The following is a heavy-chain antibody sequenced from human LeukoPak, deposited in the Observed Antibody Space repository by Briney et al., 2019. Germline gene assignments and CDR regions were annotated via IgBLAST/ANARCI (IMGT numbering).Heavy chain of an antibody. Sequence: PGGSLRLSCSASGFTFSGFWMNWVRQAPGKGLEWMAKIKQDGSEIYYVDSVRGRFTISRDNAKNSLYLQMNSLRGEDTAVYFCARDSKGFIVVPAAPTYYYYFMDVWGKGTTVTVSS. CDR2: IKQDGSEI. CDR1: GFTFSGFW. D-gene: IGHD2-2*01. CDR3: ARDSKGFIVVPAAPTYYYYFMDV. V-gene: IGHV3-7*01. J-gene: IGHJ6*03.